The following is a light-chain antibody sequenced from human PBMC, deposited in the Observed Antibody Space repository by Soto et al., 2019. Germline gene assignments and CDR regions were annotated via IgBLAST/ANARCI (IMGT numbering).Light chain of an antibody. CDR2: LAY. J-gene: IGKJ4*01. CDR1: QSLLHINGYNY. CDR3: XLXXXXPLT. Sequence: IALTQTPLSLPVPPGEPAPLSCRSSQSLLHINGYNYLDWYLQKQGQSPQILIYLAYNRASGVTDRFSGSGSGTDFTLKISRLEAEDFGVXXXXLXXXXPLTFXGGTQAAI. V-gene: IGKV2-28*01.